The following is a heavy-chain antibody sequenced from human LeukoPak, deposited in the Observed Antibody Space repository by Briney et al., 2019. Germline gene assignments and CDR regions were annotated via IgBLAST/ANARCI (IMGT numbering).Heavy chain of an antibody. D-gene: IGHD4-11*01. J-gene: IGHJ6*02. V-gene: IGHV4-31*03. CDR3: ARAETVKYYYGMDV. CDR1: GGSISSGGYY. CDR2: IYYSGST. Sequence: PSQTLSLTCTVSGGSISSGGYYWSWIRQHPGKGLEWIGYIYYSGSTYYNPSLKSRVTISVDTSKNQSSLKLSSVTAADTAVYYCARAETVKYYYGMDVWGQGTTVTVSS.